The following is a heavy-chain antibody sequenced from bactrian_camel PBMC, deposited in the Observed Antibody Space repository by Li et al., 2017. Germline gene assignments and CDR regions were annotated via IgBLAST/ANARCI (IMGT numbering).Heavy chain of an antibody. CDR2: ISVSSGGRT. V-gene: IGHV3S60*01. D-gene: IGHD2*01. J-gene: IGHJ6*01. CDR1: GYPYSTYC. CDR3: AKAEVYQWIFGA. Sequence: HVQLVESGGGSVQSGGSLSVSCAASGYPYSTYCMGWFRQVPGNECELVSSISVSSGGRTSYAASVKARFTISRDNVKNTVYLQLNSLKTEDAAMCYCAKAEVYQWIFGAWGQGTQVTVS.